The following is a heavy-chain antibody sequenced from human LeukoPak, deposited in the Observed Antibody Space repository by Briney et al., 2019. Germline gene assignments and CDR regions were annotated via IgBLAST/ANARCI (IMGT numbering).Heavy chain of an antibody. CDR3: ARSFTYYYDSSADAFDI. D-gene: IGHD3-22*01. Sequence: SETLSLTCAVYGGSFSGYYWSWIRLPPGKGLEWIGEINHSGSTNYNPSLKSRVTISVDTSKNQFSLKLSSVTAADTAVYYCARSFTYYYDSSADAFDIWGQGTMVTVSS. J-gene: IGHJ3*02. CDR2: INHSGST. CDR1: GGSFSGYY. V-gene: IGHV4-34*01.